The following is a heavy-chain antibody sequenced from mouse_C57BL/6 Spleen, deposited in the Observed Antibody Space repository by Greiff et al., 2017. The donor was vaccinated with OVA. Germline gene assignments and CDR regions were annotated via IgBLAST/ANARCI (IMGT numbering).Heavy chain of an antibody. CDR3: ARERYDYDPFDY. Sequence: QVQLQQSGPELVKPGASVKISCKASGYAFSSSWMNWVKQRPGKGLEWIGRIYPGDGDTNYNGKFKGKATLTADKSSSTAYMQLSSLTSEDSAVYFCARERYDYDPFDYWGQGTTLTVSS. CDR2: IYPGDGDT. J-gene: IGHJ2*01. D-gene: IGHD2-4*01. V-gene: IGHV1-82*01. CDR1: GYAFSSSW.